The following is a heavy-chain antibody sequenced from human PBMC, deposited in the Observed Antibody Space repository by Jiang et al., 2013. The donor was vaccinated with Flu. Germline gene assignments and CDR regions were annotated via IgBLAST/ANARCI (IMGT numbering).Heavy chain of an antibody. D-gene: IGHD2-21*01. CDR1: GFSFNSYA. J-gene: IGHJ4*02. CDR2: ISVDGSDK. V-gene: IGHV3-30*01. Sequence: VQLVESGGGVVQPGRSLRLSCAASGFSFNSYAMNWVRQAPGKGLEWVAVISVDGSDKYYADSVQGRFTISRDNSKNTLNLQMNSLSAEDTAVYYCVRDGCGGDGCYLLEDWGQGTVVTVSS. CDR3: VRDGCGGDGCYLLED.